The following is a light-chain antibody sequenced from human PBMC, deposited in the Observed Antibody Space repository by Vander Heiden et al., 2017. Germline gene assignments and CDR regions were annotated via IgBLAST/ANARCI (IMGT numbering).Light chain of an antibody. CDR2: WAS. CDR3: QQDDSTPRT. CDR1: QSVLYSSNNKNY. J-gene: IGKJ1*01. Sequence: DIVMTQSPDSLAVSLGERATINCKSSQSVLYSSNNKNYLAWYQQKPGLPPKLLIYWASTRESGVPDRFSGSGSGTDFTLTIISLQAEDVAVYYCQQDDSTPRTFGQGTKVEIK. V-gene: IGKV4-1*01.